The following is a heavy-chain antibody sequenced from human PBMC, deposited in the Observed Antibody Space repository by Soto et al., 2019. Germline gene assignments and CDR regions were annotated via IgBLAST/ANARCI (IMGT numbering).Heavy chain of an antibody. D-gene: IGHD2-8*01. J-gene: IGHJ6*02. CDR3: ARVRLRDYYYGMDV. CDR2: ISSSSSYI. Sequence: PGKGLEWVSSISSSSSYIYYADSVKGRFTISRDNAKNSLYLQMNSLRAEDTAVYYCARVRLRDYYYGMDVWGQGTTVSVSS. V-gene: IGHV3-21*01.